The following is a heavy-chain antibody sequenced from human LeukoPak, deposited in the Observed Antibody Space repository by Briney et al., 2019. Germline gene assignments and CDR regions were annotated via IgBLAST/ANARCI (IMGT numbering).Heavy chain of an antibody. CDR2: INPSGGST. CDR3: ARADYRHYDSSGYYYHPVDY. Sequence: ASVKVSCKASGGTFSSYAISWVRQAPGQGLEWMGIINPSGGSTSYAQKFQGRVTITRDMSTSTVYMELSSLRSEDTAVYYCARADYRHYDSSGYYYHPVDYWGQGTLVTVSS. V-gene: IGHV1-46*01. CDR1: GGTFSSYA. D-gene: IGHD3-22*01. J-gene: IGHJ4*02.